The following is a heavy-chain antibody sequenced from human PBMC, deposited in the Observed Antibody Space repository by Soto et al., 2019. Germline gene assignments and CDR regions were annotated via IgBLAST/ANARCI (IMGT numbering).Heavy chain of an antibody. CDR2: TSYDGNNK. CDR3: ARWGTTGVFDL. D-gene: IGHD3-16*01. V-gene: IGHV3-30*19. J-gene: IGHJ4*02. CDR1: GFRFKSFV. Sequence: QVQLVESGGGVVQPGTSLRLSCAASGFRFKSFVMHWVRQAPGKGLEWVAFTSYDGNNKDYGDSVKGRFTVSRDNSQNTLHLQMAFLRAEDTALYYCARWGTTGVFDLWGPGALVSVSS.